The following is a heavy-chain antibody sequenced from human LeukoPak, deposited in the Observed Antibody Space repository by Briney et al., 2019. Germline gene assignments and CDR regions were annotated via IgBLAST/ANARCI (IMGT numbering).Heavy chain of an antibody. J-gene: IGHJ2*01. Sequence: SETLSLTCTVSGGSISSYYWSWIRQPPGKGLEWIGYIYYSGSTNYNPSLKSRVTISVDTSKNQFSLKLSSVTAADTAVYYCARDPHYDLWGRGTLVTVSS. CDR3: ARDPHYDL. CDR2: IYYSGST. V-gene: IGHV4-59*01. CDR1: GGSISSYY.